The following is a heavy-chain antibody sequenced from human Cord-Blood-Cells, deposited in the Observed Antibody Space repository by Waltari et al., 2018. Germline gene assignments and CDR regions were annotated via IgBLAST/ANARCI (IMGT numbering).Heavy chain of an antibody. V-gene: IGHV3-53*01. CDR2: IYSGGST. CDR1: GFTVSSNY. D-gene: IGHD3-3*01. CDR3: ARGLYPGAMGAFDI. Sequence: EVQLVESGGGLIQPGGSLRLSCAASGFTVSSNYMSWARQAPGKGLEWVSVIYSGGSTYYADSVKGRFTISRDNSKNTLYLQMNSLRAEDTAVYYCARGLYPGAMGAFDIWGQGTMVTVSS. J-gene: IGHJ3*02.